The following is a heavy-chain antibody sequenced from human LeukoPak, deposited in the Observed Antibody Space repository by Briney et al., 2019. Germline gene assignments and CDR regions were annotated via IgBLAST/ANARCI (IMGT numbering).Heavy chain of an antibody. CDR3: ARHGIDMVSRTIEYFQH. D-gene: IGHD2-15*01. CDR2: ISDSGGST. Sequence: GGSLRLSCTASGFTFSSYAMSWVRQAPGKGLERVSTISDSGGSTYYADSVKGRFTISRDNAKNSLYLQMNSLRAEDTAVYYCARHGIDMVSRTIEYFQHWARAPWSPSPQ. CDR1: GFTFSSYA. J-gene: IGHJ1*01. V-gene: IGHV3-23*01.